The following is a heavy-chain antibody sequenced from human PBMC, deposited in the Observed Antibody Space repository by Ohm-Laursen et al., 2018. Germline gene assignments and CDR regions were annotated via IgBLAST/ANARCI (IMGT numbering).Heavy chain of an antibody. V-gene: IGHV3-53*01. CDR3: ARDAHLFVGATQPPLDY. CDR1: GFTVSSNY. J-gene: IGHJ4*02. Sequence: SLRLSCSASGFTVSSNYMSWVRQAPGKGLEWVSLIYSGGNTYYADSVKGRFTISRDNSKNTLYLQMNSLRAEDTAVYYCARDAHLFVGATQPPLDYWGQGTLVTVSS. CDR2: IYSGGNT. D-gene: IGHD1-26*01.